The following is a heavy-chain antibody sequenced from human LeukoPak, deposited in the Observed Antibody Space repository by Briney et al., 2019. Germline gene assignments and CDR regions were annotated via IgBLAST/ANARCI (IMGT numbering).Heavy chain of an antibody. CDR3: AREGEYYSESGNLVDASDV. V-gene: IGHV1-69*06. CDR2: IAPISGTP. Sequence: SVKVSCKASGGTFTHYVISWVRQAPGQGLEWMGGIAPISGTPMYAQRFQGRVTITADKSTNTAYMEMSSLTFEDTAVYYCAREGEYYSESGNLVDASDVWGQGTMVTVSA. CDR1: GGTFTHYV. J-gene: IGHJ3*01. D-gene: IGHD3-10*01.